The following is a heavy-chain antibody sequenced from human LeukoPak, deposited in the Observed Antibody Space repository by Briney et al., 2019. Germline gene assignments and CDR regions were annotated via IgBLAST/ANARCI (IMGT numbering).Heavy chain of an antibody. D-gene: IGHD3-22*01. CDR2: INPSGGST. CDR1: GYTFTGYY. Sequence: GASVKVSCKASGYTFTGYYMHWVRQAPGQGLEWMGIINPSGGSTSYAQKFRGRVTMTRDTSTSTVYMELSSLRSEDTAVYYCATDTYYYDSSGTGAYYYYYMDVWGKGTTVTVSS. V-gene: IGHV1-46*01. CDR3: ATDTYYYDSSGTGAYYYYYMDV. J-gene: IGHJ6*03.